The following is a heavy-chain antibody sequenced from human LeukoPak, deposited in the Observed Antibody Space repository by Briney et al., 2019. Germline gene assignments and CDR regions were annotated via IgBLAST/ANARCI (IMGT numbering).Heavy chain of an antibody. J-gene: IGHJ4*02. CDR3: ARHNVVVAAIDY. CDR2: IYYSGST. Sequence: SETLSLTCTVSGGSISSYYWSWIRQPPAKGLEWIGYIYYSGSTNYNPSLKSRVTISVDTSKNQFSLKLSSVTAADTAVYYCARHNVVVAAIDYWGQGTLVTVSS. CDR1: GGSISSYY. D-gene: IGHD2-15*01. V-gene: IGHV4-59*08.